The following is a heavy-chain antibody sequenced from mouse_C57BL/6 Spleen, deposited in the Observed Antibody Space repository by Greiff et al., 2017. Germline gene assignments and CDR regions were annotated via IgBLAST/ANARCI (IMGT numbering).Heavy chain of an antibody. J-gene: IGHJ2*01. V-gene: IGHV1-82*01. CDR2: IYPGDGDT. Sequence: QVQLQQSGPELVKPGASVKISCKASGYAFSSSWMNWVKQRPGKGLEGIGRIYPGDGDTNYNGKFKGKATLPADKSSSTAYMQLSSLTSEDSAVYFCARRGHYYGSSSYYFDYWGQGTTLTVSS. CDR1: GYAFSSSW. D-gene: IGHD1-1*01. CDR3: ARRGHYYGSSSYYFDY.